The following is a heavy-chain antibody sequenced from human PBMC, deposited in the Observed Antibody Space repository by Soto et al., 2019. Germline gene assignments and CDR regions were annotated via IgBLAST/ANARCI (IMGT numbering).Heavy chain of an antibody. CDR1: GGSISTVGHY. CDR2: IYHTGST. V-gene: IGHV4-31*03. CDR3: ARDFAYFDS. D-gene: IGHD3-3*01. Sequence: SETLSLTCSVSGGSISTVGHYWTWIRQPPGKGLEWIGSIYHTGSTYYSKSLRSRLTMSVDTSKSQFSLRLSSVTAADTAVYYCARDFAYFDSWGQGTLVTVSS. J-gene: IGHJ4*02.